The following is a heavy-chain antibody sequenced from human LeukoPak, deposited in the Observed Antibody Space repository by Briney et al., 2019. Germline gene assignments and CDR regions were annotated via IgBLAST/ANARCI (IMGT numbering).Heavy chain of an antibody. J-gene: IGHJ5*02. Sequence: SETLSLTCTVSGGSISSYYWSWIRQPAGKGLEWIGRIYTSGSTNYNPSLKSRVTMSVDTSKNQFSLKLSSVTAADTAVYYCARADSSSWYVWFDPWGQGTLVSVSS. CDR2: IYTSGST. CDR3: ARADSSSWYVWFDP. CDR1: GGSISSYY. D-gene: IGHD6-13*01. V-gene: IGHV4-4*07.